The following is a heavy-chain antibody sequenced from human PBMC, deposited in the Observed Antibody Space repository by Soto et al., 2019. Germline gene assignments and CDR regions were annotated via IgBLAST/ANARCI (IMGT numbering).Heavy chain of an antibody. CDR3: AKCASADYFRFDY. Sequence: PGGSLRLSCAASGCTFTTYAMNWVRQAPGKGLEWVSAISGGGGTTYYADSVKGRFTISKDNSKNTLYLQMNSLRAEDTALYYCAKCASADYFRFDYWGQGALVTVSS. J-gene: IGHJ4*02. D-gene: IGHD4-17*01. CDR2: ISGGGGTT. CDR1: GCTFTTYA. V-gene: IGHV3-23*01.